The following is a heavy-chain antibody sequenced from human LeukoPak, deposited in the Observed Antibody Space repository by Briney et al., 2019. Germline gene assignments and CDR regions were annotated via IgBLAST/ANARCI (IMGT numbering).Heavy chain of an antibody. CDR3: ARDGRWLQFQYYFDY. J-gene: IGHJ4*02. CDR2: INPNSGGT. V-gene: IGHV1-2*02. CDR1: GYTFTGYY. D-gene: IGHD5-24*01. Sequence: ASVKVSCKASGYTFTGYYMHWVRQAPGQGLEWMGWINPNSGGTNYAQKLRGRVTMTTDTSTSTAYMELRSLRSDDTAVYYCARDGRWLQFQYYFDYWGQGTLVTVSS.